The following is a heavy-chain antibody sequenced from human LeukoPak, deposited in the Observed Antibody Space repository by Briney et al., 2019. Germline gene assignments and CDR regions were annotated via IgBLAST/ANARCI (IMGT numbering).Heavy chain of an antibody. Sequence: GASVKVSCKASGGTFSSYAISWVRQAPGQGLEWMGGIIPIFGTANYEQKFQGRVTITTDESTSTAYMELSSLRSEDTAVYYCARGYGVPAAINYYYYMDVWGKGTTVTVSS. CDR1: GGTFSSYA. D-gene: IGHD2-2*02. J-gene: IGHJ6*03. V-gene: IGHV1-69*05. CDR3: ARGYGVPAAINYYYYMDV. CDR2: IIPIFGTA.